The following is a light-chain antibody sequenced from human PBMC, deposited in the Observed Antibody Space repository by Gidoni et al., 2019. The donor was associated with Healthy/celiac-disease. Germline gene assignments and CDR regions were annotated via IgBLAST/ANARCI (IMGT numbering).Light chain of an antibody. CDR1: SSDVGSYNL. Sequence: SAPTPPASVSGSPGPSSTIPCTGTSSDVGSYNLVSWYQQHPGKAPKLMIYEVSKRPSGVSNRFSGSKSGNTASLTISGLQAEDEADYYCCSYAGSSTVVFGGGTKLTVL. CDR3: CSYAGSSTVV. CDR2: EVS. J-gene: IGLJ2*01. V-gene: IGLV2-23*02.